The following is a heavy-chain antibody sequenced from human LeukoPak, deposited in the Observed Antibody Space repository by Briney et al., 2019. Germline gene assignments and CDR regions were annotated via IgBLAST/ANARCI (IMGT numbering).Heavy chain of an antibody. D-gene: IGHD3-10*01. CDR3: AGESSGWPIYY. V-gene: IGHV4-61*01. J-gene: IGHJ4*02. CDR1: GGSISSSSYY. CDR2: IYYSGST. Sequence: SETLSLTCTVSGGSISSSSYYWSWIRQPPGKGLEWIGYIYYSGSTNYNPSLKSRVTISVDTSKNQFSLKLSSVTAADTAVYYCAGESSGWPIYYWGQGTLVTVSS.